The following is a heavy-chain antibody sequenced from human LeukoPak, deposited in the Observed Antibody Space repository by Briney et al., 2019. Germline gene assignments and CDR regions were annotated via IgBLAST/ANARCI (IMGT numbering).Heavy chain of an antibody. CDR3: AKDNDGYTYGYEFDY. V-gene: IGHV3-23*01. J-gene: IGHJ4*02. Sequence: PGGSLRLSCTASGFTVSSNYMSWVRQAPGKGLEWVSVISGSGGSTYYADSVKGRLTISRDNSKNTLYLQMNTLRAEDTAVYYCAKDNDGYTYGYEFDYWGQGTLVTVSS. CDR2: ISGSGGST. D-gene: IGHD5-18*01. CDR1: GFTVSSNY.